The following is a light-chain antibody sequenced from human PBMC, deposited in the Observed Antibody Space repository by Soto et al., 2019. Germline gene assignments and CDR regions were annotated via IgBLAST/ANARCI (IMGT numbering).Light chain of an antibody. CDR1: QTIGNW. CDR2: DAS. J-gene: IGKJ4*01. CDR3: QQYDSYSLT. V-gene: IGKV1-5*01. Sequence: IRMTQSPSSLSASTGDRVTITCRASQTIGNWLAWYQQKPGKVPNLLIYDASRLESGVPSRFSGSGSGTEFTLTISSLQPDDFANYYCQQYDSYSLTFGGGTKVDI.